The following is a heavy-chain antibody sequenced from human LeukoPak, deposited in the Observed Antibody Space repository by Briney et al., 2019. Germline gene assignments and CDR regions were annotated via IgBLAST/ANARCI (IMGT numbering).Heavy chain of an antibody. CDR1: GGTFSSYT. V-gene: IGHV1-69*02. J-gene: IGHJ4*01. Sequence: SVKVSCKASGGTFSSYTISWVRQTPGQGLEWMGRIIPILGIANYAQKFQGRVTITADKSTSTAYMELSSLRSEDTAVYYCARAVGATMPHFDYWGHGTLVTVSS. D-gene: IGHD1-26*01. CDR3: ARAVGATMPHFDY. CDR2: IIPILGIA.